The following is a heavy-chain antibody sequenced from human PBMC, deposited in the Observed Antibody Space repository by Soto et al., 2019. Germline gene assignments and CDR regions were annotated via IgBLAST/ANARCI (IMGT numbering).Heavy chain of an antibody. V-gene: IGHV4-59*01. CDR3: ARAVFEKQRTYYYYGMDV. J-gene: IGHJ6*02. D-gene: IGHD6-25*01. Sequence: PSETLSLTRTVSGGSISSYYWSWIRQPQGRGLEWIGYIYYSGSTNYNPSLKSRVTISVDTSKNQFSLKLSSVTAADTAVYYCARAVFEKQRTYYYYGMDVWGQGTTVTVSS. CDR1: GGSISSYY. CDR2: IYYSGST.